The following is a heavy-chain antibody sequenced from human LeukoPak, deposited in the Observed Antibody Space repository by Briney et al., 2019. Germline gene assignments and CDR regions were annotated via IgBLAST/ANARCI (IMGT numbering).Heavy chain of an antibody. CDR1: GYTFTSYD. Sequence: ASVKVSCKASGYTFTSYDINWVRQATGQGLEWMGWMNPNSGNTGYAQKFQGRVTMTRNTSISTAYMELSSLRSEDTAVYYCARGNYYDSSGYSRKYVDYWGQGTLVTVSS. D-gene: IGHD3-22*01. V-gene: IGHV1-8*01. CDR2: MNPNSGNT. CDR3: ARGNYYDSSGYSRKYVDY. J-gene: IGHJ4*02.